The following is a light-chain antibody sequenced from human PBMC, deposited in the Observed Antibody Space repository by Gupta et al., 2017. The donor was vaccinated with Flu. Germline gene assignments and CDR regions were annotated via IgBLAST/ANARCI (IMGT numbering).Light chain of an antibody. Sequence: QSVLTQPPSASGTPGQRVTISCSGSSSNIGSNTVNCYQQLPGTAPNLLIFSNNQRPSGVPARFSCSKSGTSASLAISGRQSEDEADYYCSAWDDSLNAFYVFGTGTKVTVL. CDR2: SNN. J-gene: IGLJ1*01. V-gene: IGLV1-44*01. CDR3: SAWDDSLNAFYV. CDR1: SSNIGSNT.